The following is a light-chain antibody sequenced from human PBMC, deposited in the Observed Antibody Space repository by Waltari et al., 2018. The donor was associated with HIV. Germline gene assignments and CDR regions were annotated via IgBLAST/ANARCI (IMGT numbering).Light chain of an antibody. CDR1: SSNIGSNT. J-gene: IGLJ2*01. CDR2: SYN. CDR3: AAWDDSLKGPI. Sequence: QSVLTQPPSASGTPGQRVTISCSRSSSNIGSNTVNWYQQLPGTAPKRLIYSYNLRPSGVPDRFSGSKSGTSASLAISGLQSEDEADYYCAAWDDSLKGPIFGGGTKVTVL. V-gene: IGLV1-44*01.